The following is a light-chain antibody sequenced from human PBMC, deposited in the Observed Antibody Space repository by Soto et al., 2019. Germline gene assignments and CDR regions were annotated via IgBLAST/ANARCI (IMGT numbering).Light chain of an antibody. Sequence: QSALTQPPSASGSPGQSVTISCTGTSSDVGGYNYVSWYQQHPGKVPKLMIYEVTKRPSGVPDRFSGSKSGNTASLTVSGLQAEDEADYYCRSYAGSNNSRVFGGGTKLTVL. CDR3: RSYAGSNNSRV. CDR2: EVT. CDR1: SSDVGGYNY. V-gene: IGLV2-8*01. J-gene: IGLJ3*02.